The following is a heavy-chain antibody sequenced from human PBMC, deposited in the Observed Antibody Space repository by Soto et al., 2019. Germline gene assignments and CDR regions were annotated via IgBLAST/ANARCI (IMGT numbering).Heavy chain of an antibody. CDR3: AKEGQYYVVVVADNWFDP. J-gene: IGHJ5*02. CDR1: GFTFSSYA. D-gene: IGHD2-15*01. V-gene: IGHV3-23*01. CDR2: ISGSGGST. Sequence: PGGSLRLSCAASGFTFSSYAMSWVRQAPGKGLEWVSAISGSGGSTYYADSVKGRFTISRDNSKNTLYLQMNSLRAEDTAVYYCAKEGQYYVVVVADNWFDPWGQGTLVTVSS.